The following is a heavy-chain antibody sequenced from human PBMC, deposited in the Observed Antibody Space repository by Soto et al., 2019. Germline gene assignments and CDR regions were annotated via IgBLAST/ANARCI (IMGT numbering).Heavy chain of an antibody. CDR2: INWKSDI. D-gene: IGHD3-16*01. J-gene: IGHJ4*02. Sequence: GGSLRLSCAVSGFTFDDNAMHWVRQAPEKGLEWVSGINWKSDIGYADSVKGRFTISRDNAENSLYLQMNSLRAEDTALYYCAISQDRGGRTTLIYWGQGTQVTVSS. CDR1: GFTFDDNA. CDR3: AISQDRGGRTTLIY. V-gene: IGHV3-9*01.